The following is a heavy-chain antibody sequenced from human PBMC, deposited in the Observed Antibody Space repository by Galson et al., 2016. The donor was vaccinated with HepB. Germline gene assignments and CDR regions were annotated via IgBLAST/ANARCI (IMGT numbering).Heavy chain of an antibody. CDR3: LKSGYCGITDCFHAFDI. CDR2: ISNDGRSR. Sequence: SLRLSCAASGFTFSSYSMHWVRQAPGKGLAYISTISNDGRSRYFVDSVRGRFTISRDNSKNTVYLQMSSLRPEDSATYYCLKSGYCGITDCFHAFDIWGHGTVGVVSS. J-gene: IGHJ3*02. CDR1: GFTFSSYS. D-gene: IGHD2-21*01. V-gene: IGHV3-64D*08.